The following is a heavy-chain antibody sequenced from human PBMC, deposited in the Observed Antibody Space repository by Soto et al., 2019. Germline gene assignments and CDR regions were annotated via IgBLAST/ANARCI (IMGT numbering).Heavy chain of an antibody. CDR1: GGSISSGGYY. V-gene: IGHV4-31*03. CDR2: IYYSGST. CDR3: ARVFSDSSSFFDP. J-gene: IGHJ5*02. Sequence: PSETLSLTCTVSGGSISSGGYYWSWIRQHPGKGLEWIGYIYYSGSTYYNPSLKSRVTISVDTSKNQFSLKLSPVTAADTAVYYCARVFSDSSSFFDPWGQGTLVTVSS. D-gene: IGHD6-13*01.